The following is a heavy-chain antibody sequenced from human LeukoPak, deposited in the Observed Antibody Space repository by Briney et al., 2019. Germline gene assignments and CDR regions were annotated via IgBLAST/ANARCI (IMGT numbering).Heavy chain of an antibody. D-gene: IGHD4-23*01. CDR3: LTLVETPIDAFDI. CDR2: INPDDKST. V-gene: IGHV3-74*01. Sequence: PGGSLRLSCATSGFTFSKYWLHWVRQPPGRGLVWLARINPDDKSTSYADSVKGRFTISIDDAKETLFLQMNSLTAEDTAVYYCLTLVETPIDAFDIWGQGALVTVSS. CDR1: GFTFSKYW. J-gene: IGHJ3*02.